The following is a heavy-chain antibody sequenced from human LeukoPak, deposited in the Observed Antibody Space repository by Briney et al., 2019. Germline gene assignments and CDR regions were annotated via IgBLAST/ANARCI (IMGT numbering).Heavy chain of an antibody. J-gene: IGHJ4*02. CDR3: ARGTWTWYEVTTEEPNFDY. CDR1: GGTFSSYT. V-gene: IGHV1-69*02. CDR2: IIPILGIA. D-gene: IGHD4-17*01. Sequence: SVKVSCKASGGTFSSYTISWVRQAPGQGLEWMGRIIPILGIANYAQKFQGRVTITADKSTSTAYMELSSLRSEDTAVYHCARGTWTWYEVTTEEPNFDYWGQGTLVTVSS.